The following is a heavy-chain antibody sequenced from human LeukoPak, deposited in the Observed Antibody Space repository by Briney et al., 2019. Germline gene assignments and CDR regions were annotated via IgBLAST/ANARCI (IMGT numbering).Heavy chain of an antibody. V-gene: IGHV3-53*01. D-gene: IGHD2-2*01. J-gene: IGHJ6*02. Sequence: QPGGSLRLSCAVSGFTVSSNYMTWVRQAPGKGLECVSVIFSGGNTYYADSVKGRFTISRDNSKNTVYLHMNSLRAEDTAVYYCARENCDSSSCFNSFGMDVWGQGTTVTVSS. CDR1: GFTVSSNY. CDR3: ARENCDSSSCFNSFGMDV. CDR2: IFSGGNT.